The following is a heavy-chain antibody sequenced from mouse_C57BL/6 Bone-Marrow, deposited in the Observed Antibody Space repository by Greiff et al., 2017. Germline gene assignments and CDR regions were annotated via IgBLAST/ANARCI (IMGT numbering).Heavy chain of an antibody. Sequence: QVQLQQSGPELVKPGASVTISCKASGYAFSSSWMNRVKQRPGKGLEWIGRIYPGDGDTNYNGKLKGKATLTADKSSSTAYMQLSSLTSEDSAVYFCARGVLLTRTGVDYWGQGTTLTGSA. D-gene: IGHD1-1*01. CDR2: IYPGDGDT. V-gene: IGHV1-82*01. CDR1: GYAFSSSW. J-gene: IGHJ2*01. CDR3: ARGVLLTRTGVDY.